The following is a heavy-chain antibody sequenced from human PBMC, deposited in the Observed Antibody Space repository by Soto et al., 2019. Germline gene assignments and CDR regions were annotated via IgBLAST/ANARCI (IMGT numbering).Heavy chain of an antibody. CDR3: ARLHLRGAFGMDV. CDR1: GGSISSYY. V-gene: IGHV4-59*08. CDR2: IYNTGST. D-gene: IGHD3-10*01. Sequence: SETLSLTCTVSGGSISSYYWSWIRQPPGKGLEWIGYIYNTGSTNYNPSLKSRFTISVDMSKNHFSLKLSAVTSADTAVYYCARLHLRGAFGMDVWGQGTTVTVSS. J-gene: IGHJ6*02.